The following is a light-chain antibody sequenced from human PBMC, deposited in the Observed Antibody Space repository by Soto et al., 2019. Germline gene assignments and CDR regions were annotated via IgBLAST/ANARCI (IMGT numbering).Light chain of an antibody. J-gene: IGKJ1*01. Sequence: EIVLTQSPGTLSLSPGERATLSCRASQSVRNSLLAWYQQKPGQPPRLLIYDASTRATATPERFSGSGSGTEFTLTISSLEPEDFAVYYCQQRSNWPRTFGQGTKVDIK. CDR3: QQRSNWPRT. CDR1: QSVRNSL. CDR2: DAS. V-gene: IGKV3D-20*02.